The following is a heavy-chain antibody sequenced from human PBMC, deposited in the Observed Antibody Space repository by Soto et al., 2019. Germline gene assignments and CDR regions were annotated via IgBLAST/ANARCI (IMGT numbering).Heavy chain of an antibody. CDR3: ARGKLSSGWYAITHVQH. D-gene: IGHD6-19*01. CDR2: IGTAGDT. J-gene: IGHJ1*01. CDR1: GFTFSSYD. V-gene: IGHV3-13*01. Sequence: EVQLVESGGGLVQPGGSLRLSCAASGFTFSSYDMHWVRQATGKGLEWVSAIGTAGDTYYPGSVKGRFTISRENAKNSLYLQMNSLRAGDTAVYYCARGKLSSGWYAITHVQHWGQGTLVTVSS.